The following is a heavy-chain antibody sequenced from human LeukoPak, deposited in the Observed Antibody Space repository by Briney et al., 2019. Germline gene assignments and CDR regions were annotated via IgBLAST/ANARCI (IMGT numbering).Heavy chain of an antibody. CDR1: GFTVSSHY. J-gene: IGHJ4*02. Sequence: GGSLRLCCAASGFTVSSHYMSWVRQAPGKGLEWVSVIYSSGSTYYSDSVKGRFTISRDNSKNTLYLQMNSLRAEDTAVYYCARAIVGTTTRIVEVWDYWGQGTLVTVSS. V-gene: IGHV3-53*01. CDR3: ARAIVGTTTRIVEVWDY. CDR2: IYSSGST. D-gene: IGHD1-26*01.